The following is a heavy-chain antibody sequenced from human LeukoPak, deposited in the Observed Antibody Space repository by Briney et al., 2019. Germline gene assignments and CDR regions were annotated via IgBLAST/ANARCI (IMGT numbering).Heavy chain of an antibody. CDR1: GFTFSSYE. V-gene: IGHV3-74*01. CDR3: ARGRHYSSSWYVY. CDR2: INSDGSST. D-gene: IGHD6-13*01. Sequence: GGSLRLSCAASGFTFSSYEMNWVRQAPGKGLVWVSRINSDGSSTSYADSVKGRFTISRDNAKNTLYLQMNSLRAEDTAVYYCARGRHYSSSWYVYWGQGTLVTVSS. J-gene: IGHJ4*02.